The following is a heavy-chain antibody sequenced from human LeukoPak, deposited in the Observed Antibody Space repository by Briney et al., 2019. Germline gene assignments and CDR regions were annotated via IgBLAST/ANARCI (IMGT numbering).Heavy chain of an antibody. CDR1: GFTFSSYA. J-gene: IGHJ4*02. Sequence: GGSLRLSCAASGFTFSSYAMSWVRQAPGKGLEWVSAISGSGGSTYYADSVKGRFTISRVNSKNTLYLQMNSLRAEDTAVYYCAKDRGMSSGWYLCDYWGQGTLVTVSS. D-gene: IGHD6-19*01. CDR2: ISGSGGST. V-gene: IGHV3-23*01. CDR3: AKDRGMSSGWYLCDY.